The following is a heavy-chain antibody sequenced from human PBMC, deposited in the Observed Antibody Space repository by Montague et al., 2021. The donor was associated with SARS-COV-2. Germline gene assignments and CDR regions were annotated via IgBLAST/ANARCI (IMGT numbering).Heavy chain of an antibody. CDR2: IYDSGST. J-gene: IGHJ5*01. CDR1: GGSISSSNYY. CDR3: ARRGHKSLPVATTIGGFDT. Sequence: SETLSLTCTVSGGSISSSNYYWDWIRQPPGKGLEWIGSIYDSGSTYYNPSLKSRVTISMDTSKNHFSLKLSSVTAADTAVYYCARRGHKSLPVATTIGGFDTWGQGTLVTVSS. V-gene: IGHV4-39*02. D-gene: IGHD5-12*01.